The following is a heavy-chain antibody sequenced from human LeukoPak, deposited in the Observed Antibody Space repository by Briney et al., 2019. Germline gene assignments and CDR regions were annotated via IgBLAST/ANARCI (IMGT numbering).Heavy chain of an antibody. D-gene: IGHD1-26*01. CDR1: GFSLSSYN. J-gene: IGHJ6*03. CDR3: ARDPYSGTYGDTYYYYMDV. CDR2: ITSSSTYT. V-gene: IGHV3-21*01. Sequence: GGSLRLSCAVSGFSLSSYNMNWVRQTPGKGLEWVSYITSSSTYTFYTDSEKGRFTISRDNARNSLYLKMNSLRAEDTAVYYCARDPYSGTYGDTYYYYMDVWGKGTTVTISS.